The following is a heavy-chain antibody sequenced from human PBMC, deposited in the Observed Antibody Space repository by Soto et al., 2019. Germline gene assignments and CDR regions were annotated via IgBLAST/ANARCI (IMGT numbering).Heavy chain of an antibody. CDR1: GFTFSSYG. Sequence: GVSLRLSCAASGFTFSSYGMHWVRQAPGKGLEWVAVIWYDGSNKYYADSVKGRFTISRDNSKNTLYLQMNSLRAEDTAVYYCARDFGDSSGWYRGGDYWGQGTLVTVSS. V-gene: IGHV3-33*01. CDR3: ARDFGDSSGWYRGGDY. J-gene: IGHJ4*02. CDR2: IWYDGSNK. D-gene: IGHD6-19*01.